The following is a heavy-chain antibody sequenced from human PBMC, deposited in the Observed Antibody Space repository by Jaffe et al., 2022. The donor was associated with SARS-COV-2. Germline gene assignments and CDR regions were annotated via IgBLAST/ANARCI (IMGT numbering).Heavy chain of an antibody. J-gene: IGHJ6*02. V-gene: IGHV1-46*01. CDR2: INPSGGST. Sequence: QVQLVQSGAEVKKPGASVKVSCKASGYTFTSYYMHWVRQAPGQGLEWMGIINPSGGSTSYAQKFQGRVTMTRDTSTSTVYMELSSLRSEDTAVYYCARDHVGATIDEGYYYGMDVWGQGTTVTVSS. D-gene: IGHD1-26*01. CDR3: ARDHVGATIDEGYYYGMDV. CDR1: GYTFTSYY.